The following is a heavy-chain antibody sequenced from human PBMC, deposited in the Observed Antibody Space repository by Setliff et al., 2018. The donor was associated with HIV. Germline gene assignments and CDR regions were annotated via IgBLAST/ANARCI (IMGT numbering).Heavy chain of an antibody. V-gene: IGHV3-21*01. D-gene: IGHD5-12*01. J-gene: IGHJ4*02. CDR1: GFSFSRYT. CDR2: ITSNLNYR. Sequence: PGGSLRLSCVASGFSFSRYTMMWVRQAPGKGLEWVSSITSNLNYRYADSVKGRFTISRDDSKNSVYLQMNGLRADDTAVYHCARSINYLAGDYWGQGTLVTVSS. CDR3: ARSINYLAGDY.